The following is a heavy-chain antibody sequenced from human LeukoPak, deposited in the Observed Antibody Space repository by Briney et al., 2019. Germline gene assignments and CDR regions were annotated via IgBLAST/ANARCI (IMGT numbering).Heavy chain of an antibody. D-gene: IGHD3-10*01. CDR2: IYPGDSDT. CDR3: ASNYYGSGSYSPFDY. V-gene: IGHV5-51*01. Sequence: GESLKISCKGSGYSFTSYWIGWVRQMPGKGLEWMGIIYPGDSDTRYSPSFQGQVTISADKSIGTAYLQWSSLKASDTAMYYCASNYYGSGSYSPFDYWGQGTLVTVSS. CDR1: GYSFTSYW. J-gene: IGHJ4*02.